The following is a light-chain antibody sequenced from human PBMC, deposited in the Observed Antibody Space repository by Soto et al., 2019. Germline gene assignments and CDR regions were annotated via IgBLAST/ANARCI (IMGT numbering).Light chain of an antibody. CDR2: GAS. V-gene: IGKV1-39*01. CDR1: QIINTF. J-gene: IGKJ4*01. CDR3: QQSFNAPVT. Sequence: DIQMTQSPSSLSASVGDNVIITCRASQIINTFLNWYQQIPGKAPKLLIYGASTLQSGVPSRFIGSGSGTDFTLSINSLQPEDFATYYCQQSFNAPVTFGGGTKVDI.